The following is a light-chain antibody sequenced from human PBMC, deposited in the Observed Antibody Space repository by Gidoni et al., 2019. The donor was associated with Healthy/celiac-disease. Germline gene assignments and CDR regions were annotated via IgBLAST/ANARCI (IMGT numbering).Light chain of an antibody. CDR2: LGS. CDR1: QSLLHSNGYNY. CDR3: MQALQTGWT. Sequence: DIVMTQSPLSLPVTPGEPASISCRSSQSLLHSNGYNYLDWYLQKPGQSPQLLIYLGSNRASGVPDRFSGSGSGTDFTLKISRVEAEDVGVYYCMQALQTGWTFXQXTKVXIK. V-gene: IGKV2-28*01. J-gene: IGKJ1*01.